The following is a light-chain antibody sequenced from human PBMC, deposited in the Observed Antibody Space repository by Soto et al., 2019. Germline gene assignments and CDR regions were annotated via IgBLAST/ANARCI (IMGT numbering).Light chain of an antibody. CDR3: QQSYSTPRT. J-gene: IGKJ1*01. CDR2: GAS. CDR1: QSVKSS. V-gene: IGKV3-15*01. Sequence: EIVMTQSPATLSVSPGERATLSCRASQSVKSSLAWYQHKPGQLPRLLIYGASTRATGVPLRFSGSGSGTDFTLTISSLQPEDFATYYCQQSYSTPRTFGQGTKVEIK.